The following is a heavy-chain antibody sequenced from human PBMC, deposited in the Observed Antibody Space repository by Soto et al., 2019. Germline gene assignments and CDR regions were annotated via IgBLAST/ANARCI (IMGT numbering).Heavy chain of an antibody. J-gene: IGHJ4*02. CDR3: ARQCNWNDGWEVS. CDR1: GDSLSSRGHF. V-gene: IGHV4-39*01. D-gene: IGHD1-1*01. CDR2: ICKSGNT. Sequence: QLQLQESGPGLVKPSETLSLTCTVSGDSLSSRGHFWAWLRQLPGKRLEWIGSICKSGNTYFNPSFRSGITISVDTSKSQFSLNLISVTAAATAVYYCARQCNWNDGWEVSWGQGTLVTVSS.